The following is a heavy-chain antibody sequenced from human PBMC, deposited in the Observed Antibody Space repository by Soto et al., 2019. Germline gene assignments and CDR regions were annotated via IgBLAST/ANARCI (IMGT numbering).Heavy chain of an antibody. V-gene: IGHV4-39*01. CDR1: GNSISGTSSF. D-gene: IGHD4-4*01. CDR2: VYYTGST. Sequence: KTSETLSLTCTVSGNSISGTSSFWAWIRQPPGKNLEWIGSVYYTGSTYYNSSLKSRVSISIDTSKNQFSLSLNSVTAADTAVYYCTRRVRSTGLLDYWGQGALVTVSS. J-gene: IGHJ4*02. CDR3: TRRVRSTGLLDY.